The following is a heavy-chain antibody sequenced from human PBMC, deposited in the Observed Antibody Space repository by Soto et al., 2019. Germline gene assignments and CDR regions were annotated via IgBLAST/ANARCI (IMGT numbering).Heavy chain of an antibody. CDR2: IKEDGSER. D-gene: IGHD2-21*01. J-gene: IGHJ5*02. Sequence: GALRLSCAASGFTFSNYWMSWVRQAPGKGLEWVANIKEDGSERNYVDSVKVRFTISRDNAENSLYLQMTSLRAEDTAVYYCASARHIGPWGQGTLVTVSS. V-gene: IGHV3-7*01. CDR3: ASARHIGP. CDR1: GFTFSNYW.